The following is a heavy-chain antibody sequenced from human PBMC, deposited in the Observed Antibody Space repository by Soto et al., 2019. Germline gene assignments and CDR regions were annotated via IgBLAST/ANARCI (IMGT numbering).Heavy chain of an antibody. Sequence: VASVKVSCKASGYTFTSYAMHWVRQAPGQRLEWMGWINAGNGNTKYSQKFQGRVTITRDTSASTAYMELSSLRSEDTAVYYCASSDIVVVPAAMLGWFDPWGQGTLVTVSS. CDR1: GYTFTSYA. V-gene: IGHV1-3*01. CDR2: INAGNGNT. D-gene: IGHD2-2*01. J-gene: IGHJ5*02. CDR3: ASSDIVVVPAAMLGWFDP.